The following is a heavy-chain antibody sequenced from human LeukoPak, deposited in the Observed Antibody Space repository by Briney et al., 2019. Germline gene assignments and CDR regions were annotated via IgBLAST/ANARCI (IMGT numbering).Heavy chain of an antibody. CDR2: IRSKAYGGTT. D-gene: IGHD3-3*01. V-gene: IGHV3-49*04. CDR3: SYDFWSGYYPSLDY. CDR1: GFTLRDYA. Sequence: PGGALTLSCTDCGFTLRDYAMSWVRQAPGKGREGVGFIRSKAYGGTTEHAASVKGRFTISRDDSKSIAYLQMNSLKTEDTAVYYCSYDFWSGYYPSLDYWGQGTLVTVSS. J-gene: IGHJ4*02.